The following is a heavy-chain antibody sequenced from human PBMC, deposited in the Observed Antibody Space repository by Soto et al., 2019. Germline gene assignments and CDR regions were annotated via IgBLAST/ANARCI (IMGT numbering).Heavy chain of an antibody. CDR1: GFTFSSYA. CDR2: ISYDGSNK. J-gene: IGHJ3*02. CDR3: ARLLHPSIDYYDSSGYYYWAAFVI. Sequence: PGGSLRLSCAASGFTFSSYAMHWVRQAPGKGLEWVAVISYDGSNKYYADSVKGRFTISRDNSKNTLYLQMNSLRAEDTAVYYCARLLHPSIDYYDSSGYYYWAAFVIWGQGTMVTVSS. V-gene: IGHV3-30-3*01. D-gene: IGHD3-22*01.